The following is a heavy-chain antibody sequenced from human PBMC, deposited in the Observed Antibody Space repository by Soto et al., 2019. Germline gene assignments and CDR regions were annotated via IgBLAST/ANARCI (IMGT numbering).Heavy chain of an antibody. CDR1: GGSISSSSYY. CDR2: SYYSGST. Sequence: QLQLQESGPGLVKPSETLSLTCTVSGGSISSSSYYWGWIRQPPGKGLEWIGSSYYSGSTYYNPSLKGRVTLSVDTSQNQFSLKLSSVTAADTAVYYCASLLTTAMVDYWGQGTLVTVSS. V-gene: IGHV4-39*01. J-gene: IGHJ4*02. D-gene: IGHD5-18*01. CDR3: ASLLTTAMVDY.